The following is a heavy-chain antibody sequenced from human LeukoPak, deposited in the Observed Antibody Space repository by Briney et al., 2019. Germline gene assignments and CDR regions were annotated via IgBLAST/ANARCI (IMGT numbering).Heavy chain of an antibody. Sequence: PGRSLRLSCAASGFTFSSYGMYWVRQAPGKGLEWVAIIWNDGYKKYYADSVKGRFTVSRDNSKNTLYLQMNSLRVEDTAMYFCVIDPYYGSTGSDYWGQGTLVTVPS. CDR1: GFTFSSYG. CDR2: IWNDGYKK. CDR3: VIDPYYGSTGSDY. D-gene: IGHD3-22*01. V-gene: IGHV3-33*07. J-gene: IGHJ4*02.